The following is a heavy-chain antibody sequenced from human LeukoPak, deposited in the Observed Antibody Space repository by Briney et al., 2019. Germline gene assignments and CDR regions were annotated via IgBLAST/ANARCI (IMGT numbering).Heavy chain of an antibody. CDR3: ARQGGSSSPYYFDY. Sequence: LGGSLRLSCAASGFTFSSYSMNWVRQAPGKGLEWVSYISSSSSTIYYADSVKGRFTISRDNAKNSLYLQMNSLRAEDTAVYYCARQGGSSSPYYFDYWGQGTLVTVSS. J-gene: IGHJ4*02. D-gene: IGHD6-6*01. CDR2: ISSSSSTI. V-gene: IGHV3-48*01. CDR1: GFTFSSYS.